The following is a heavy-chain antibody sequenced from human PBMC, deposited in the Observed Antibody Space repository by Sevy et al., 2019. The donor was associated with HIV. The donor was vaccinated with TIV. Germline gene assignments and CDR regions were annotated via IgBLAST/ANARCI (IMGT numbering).Heavy chain of an antibody. J-gene: IGHJ4*02. CDR2: MNPNSGNT. CDR1: GYTFTSYD. V-gene: IGHV1-8*01. D-gene: IGHD1-26*01. Sequence: ASVKVSCKASGYTFTSYDINWVRQATGQGLEWMGWMNPNSGNTGYAQTLQGRVTMTRNTSISTAYMELSSLRSEDTAVYYCARGVPSGSYVLVFDYWGQGTLVTVSS. CDR3: ARGVPSGSYVLVFDY.